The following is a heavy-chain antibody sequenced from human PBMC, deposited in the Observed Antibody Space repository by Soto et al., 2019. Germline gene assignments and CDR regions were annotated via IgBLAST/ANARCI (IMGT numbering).Heavy chain of an antibody. CDR1: GGSISSSSYY. Sequence: QLQLQESGPGLVKPSETLSLTCTVSGGSISSSSYYWGWIRQPPGQGLEWIGSSYYSGSTYYNPSLKSRVTISVDTSKNQFSLKLSSVTAADTAVYYCATGWFGESQHWGQGTLVTVSS. D-gene: IGHD3-10*01. V-gene: IGHV4-39*01. CDR3: ATGWFGESQH. CDR2: SYYSGST. J-gene: IGHJ1*01.